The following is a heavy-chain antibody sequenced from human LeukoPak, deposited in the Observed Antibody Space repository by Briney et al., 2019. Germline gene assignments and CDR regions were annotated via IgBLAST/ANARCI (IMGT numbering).Heavy chain of an antibody. J-gene: IGHJ4*02. CDR1: GFTFSKYW. CDR2: INTDGTVT. Sequence: GGSPRLSCAASGFTFSKYWMLWVRQAPGKGLESVSRINTDGTVTTYADSVKGRFTVSRDNADNTMFLQMNSVRDEDTAVCYCATKQWLAPPPDSWGQGTPVTVSS. V-gene: IGHV3-74*01. CDR3: ATKQWLAPPPDS. D-gene: IGHD6-19*01.